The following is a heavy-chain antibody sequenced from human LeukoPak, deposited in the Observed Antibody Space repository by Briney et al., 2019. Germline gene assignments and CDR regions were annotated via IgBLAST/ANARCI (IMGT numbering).Heavy chain of an antibody. D-gene: IGHD3-22*01. CDR2: IRYDGSNK. J-gene: IGHJ1*01. Sequence: GGSLRLSCAASGFTFSSYGMHWVRQAPGKGLEWVAFIRYDGSNKYYADSVKGRFTISRDNSKNTLCLQMNSLRAEDTAVYYCAKSPRAMIVVVTKEYFQHWGQGTLVTVSS. CDR1: GFTFSSYG. CDR3: AKSPRAMIVVVTKEYFQH. V-gene: IGHV3-30*02.